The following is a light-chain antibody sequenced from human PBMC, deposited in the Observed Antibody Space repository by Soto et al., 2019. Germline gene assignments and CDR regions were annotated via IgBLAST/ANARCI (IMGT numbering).Light chain of an antibody. V-gene: IGKV3-15*01. CDR3: QQYYHWPRT. CDR1: QSVSRN. CDR2: GAS. Sequence: EIVLTQSPATLSVSPVERAXLXXRASQSVSRNLAWYQQKPGQAPRLLIFGASTRATGIPARFSGSGSGTDFNLTITSLQSEDFAVYYCQQYYHWPRTFGQGTKVDIK. J-gene: IGKJ1*01.